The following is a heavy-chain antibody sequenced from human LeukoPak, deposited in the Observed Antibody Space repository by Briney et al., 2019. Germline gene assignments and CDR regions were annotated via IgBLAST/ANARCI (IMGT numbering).Heavy chain of an antibody. Sequence: PSETLSLTCIVSGGSISSGEYYWTWIRQPPWKGLEWIGYIYHSGNTYYDQSLKSGVTISVDTSKNQFSLKLSSVTAADKAVYYCARGRGDYGKKFDTWGQGTLVTVSS. D-gene: IGHD4-17*01. V-gene: IGHV4-30-4*01. CDR1: GGSISSGEYY. CDR2: IYHSGNT. CDR3: ARGRGDYGKKFDT. J-gene: IGHJ5*02.